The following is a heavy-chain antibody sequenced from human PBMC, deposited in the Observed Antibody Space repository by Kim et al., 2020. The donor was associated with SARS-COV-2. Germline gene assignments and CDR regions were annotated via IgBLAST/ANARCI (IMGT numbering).Heavy chain of an antibody. CDR1: GYTFISYY. CDR2: INPSGGSS. Sequence: ASVKVSCKASGYTFISYYMHWVRQAPGQGLEWMGIINPSGGSSNYAQKFQGRVTMTRDTSTSTVYMELSSLRSEDTAVYYCARDYTATIGTYYYYGMDVWGQATTVTVSS. CDR3: ARDYTATIGTYYYYGMDV. J-gene: IGHJ6*02. D-gene: IGHD5-18*01. V-gene: IGHV1-46*01.